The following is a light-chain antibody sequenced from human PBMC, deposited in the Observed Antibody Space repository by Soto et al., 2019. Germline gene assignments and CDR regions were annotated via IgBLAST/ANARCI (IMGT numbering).Light chain of an antibody. CDR2: TNN. Sequence: QSVLTQPPSASGTPGQRITISCSGSGSNIGSNTVSWYQQLPRTAPKLLIYTNNQRPSGVSDRFSDSKSGTSASLAISGLQSGDKADYYCATWDDSVNGYVFGTGTKVTV. V-gene: IGLV1-44*01. CDR1: GSNIGSNT. CDR3: ATWDDSVNGYV. J-gene: IGLJ1*01.